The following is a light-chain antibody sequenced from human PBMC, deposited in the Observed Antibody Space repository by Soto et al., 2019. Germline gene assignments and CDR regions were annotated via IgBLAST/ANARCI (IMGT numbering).Light chain of an antibody. CDR2: GAS. Sequence: EIVLTQSPGTLSLSPGERATLSCRASQRVSSSYLAWYQQKPGQAPRLLIYGASSRATGIPDRFSGSGSGTDFPLTIRRLEPEDFAVYYCQQYVSSASMYPFGKGTTLEIK. CDR1: QRVSSSY. J-gene: IGKJ2*01. CDR3: QQYVSSASMYP. V-gene: IGKV3-20*01.